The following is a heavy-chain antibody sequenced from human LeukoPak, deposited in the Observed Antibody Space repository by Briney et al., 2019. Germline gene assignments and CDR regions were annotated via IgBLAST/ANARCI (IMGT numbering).Heavy chain of an antibody. D-gene: IGHD3-22*01. J-gene: IGHJ4*02. V-gene: IGHV1-3*03. CDR2: INVDSGNT. CDR3: AVGDYYYDTRFDY. CDR1: GYTFTSYA. Sequence: ASVKVSCKASGYTFTSYAMHWVRQALGQRLEWMAWINVDSGNTKYSQEFQGRVTITRDTSASTAYMELSSLRSEDMAVYYCAVGDYYYDTRFDYWGQGTLVTVSS.